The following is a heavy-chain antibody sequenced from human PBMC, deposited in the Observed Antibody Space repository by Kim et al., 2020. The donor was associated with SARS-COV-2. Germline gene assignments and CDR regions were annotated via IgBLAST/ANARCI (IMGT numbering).Heavy chain of an antibody. CDR2: IYYSGST. CDR1: GGSISSSSYY. CDR3: ASSGSSLSARYFDL. Sequence: SETLSLTCTVSGGSISSSSYYWGWIRQPPGKGLEWIGSIYYSGSTYYNPSLKSRVTISVDTSKNQFSLKLSSVTAADTAVYYCASSGSSLSARYFDLWGRGTLVTVSS. V-gene: IGHV4-39*01. J-gene: IGHJ2*01. D-gene: IGHD1-26*01.